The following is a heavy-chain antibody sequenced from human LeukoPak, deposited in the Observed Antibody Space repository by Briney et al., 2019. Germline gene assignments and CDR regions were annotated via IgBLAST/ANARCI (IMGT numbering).Heavy chain of an antibody. CDR3: ARGGSGWGSYYFDY. D-gene: IGHD6-19*01. V-gene: IGHV1-8*03. CDR1: GYTFTSYD. J-gene: IGHJ4*02. Sequence: ASVKVSCKASGYTFTSYDINWVRQATGQELEWMGWMNPNSGNTGYAQKFQGRVTITRNTSISTAYMELSSLRSEDTAVYYCARGGSGWGSYYFDYWGQGTLVTVSS. CDR2: MNPNSGNT.